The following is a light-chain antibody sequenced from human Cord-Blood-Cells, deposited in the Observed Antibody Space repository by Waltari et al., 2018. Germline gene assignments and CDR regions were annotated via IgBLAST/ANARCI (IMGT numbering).Light chain of an antibody. CDR1: QDISNY. Sequence: DIQMTQSPSSLSASVGDRVTITCQASQDISNYLNWYQQKQGKAPKLLIYDASNLETGGPSRFSGSGAGTDFTFTISSLQPEDIATYYCQQYDNLHPYTFGQGTKLEIK. J-gene: IGKJ2*01. V-gene: IGKV1-33*01. CDR3: QQYDNLHPYT. CDR2: DAS.